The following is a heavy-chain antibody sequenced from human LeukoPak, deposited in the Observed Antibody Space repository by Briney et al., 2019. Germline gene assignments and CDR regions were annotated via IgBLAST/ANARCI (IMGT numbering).Heavy chain of an antibody. J-gene: IGHJ5*02. CDR1: GGSISSYNW. CDR3: ATTAAAGTRLAWFDP. V-gene: IGHV4-4*02. Sequence: SGTLSLTCVVSGGSISSYNWWSWVRQPPGKGLEWIGEIYHSGSTNYNPSLKSRVTISLDKSKNQFSLKLSSVTAADTAVYYCATTAAAGTRLAWFDPWGQGTLVTVSS. D-gene: IGHD6-13*01. CDR2: IYHSGST.